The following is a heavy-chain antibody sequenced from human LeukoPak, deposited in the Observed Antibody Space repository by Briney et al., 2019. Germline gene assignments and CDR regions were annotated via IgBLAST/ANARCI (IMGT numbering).Heavy chain of an antibody. CDR3: ARRGTGHGMDV. V-gene: IGHV3-74*01. CDR1: GFTFSSYA. D-gene: IGHD1-1*01. J-gene: IGHJ6*02. CDR2: INNDGSSA. Sequence: GGSLRLSCAASGFTFSSYAMSWVRQAPGKGLVWVSRINNDGSSASYVDSVKGRFTISRDNAKNTLFLQMNSLRAEDTAVYYGARRGTGHGMDVWGQGTTVIVSS.